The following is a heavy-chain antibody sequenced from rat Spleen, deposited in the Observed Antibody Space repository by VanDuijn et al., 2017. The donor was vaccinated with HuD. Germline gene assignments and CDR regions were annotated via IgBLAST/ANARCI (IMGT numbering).Heavy chain of an antibody. J-gene: IGHJ2*01. V-gene: IGHV5-7*01. D-gene: IGHD1-11*01. CDR3: ASNYGGYFDY. CDR2: ISHDGSAT. Sequence: EVQLVESGGGLVQPGRSLKLSCAASGFTFSDYYMAWVRQAPTKGLEWVATISHDGSATYYRDSVKGRFTVSRDNAKSTLYLQMDSLRSEDTATYYCASNYGGYFDYWGQGVMVTVSS. CDR1: GFTFSDYY.